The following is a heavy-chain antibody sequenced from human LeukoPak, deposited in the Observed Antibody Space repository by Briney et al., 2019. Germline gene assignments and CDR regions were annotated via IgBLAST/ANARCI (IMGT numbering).Heavy chain of an antibody. CDR1: GFTFSSYA. Sequence: GGSLRLSCAASGFTFSSYAMHWVRQAPGKGLEWVAVISYDGSNKYYADSVKGRFTISRDNAKNSLYLQMNSLRAEDTAVYYCARDGGYNYGPVLGGYWGQGTLVTVSS. V-gene: IGHV3-30*04. J-gene: IGHJ4*02. CDR2: ISYDGSNK. D-gene: IGHD5-18*01. CDR3: ARDGGYNYGPVLGGY.